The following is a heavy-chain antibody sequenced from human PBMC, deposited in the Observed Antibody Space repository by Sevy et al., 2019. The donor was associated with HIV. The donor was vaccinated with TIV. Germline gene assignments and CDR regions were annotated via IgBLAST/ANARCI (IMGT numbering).Heavy chain of an antibody. V-gene: IGHV3-21*01. Sequence: GGSLRLSCAASGFTFSIYSMTWVRQAPGKGLEWVSSIRSRRSYIYYADSVKGRFTISRDNAKNSLYLQMNSLRAEDTAVYYCASGGYCSGGSGYGPPDSWGQGTLVTISS. CDR3: ASGGYCSGGSGYGPPDS. CDR2: IRSRRSYI. J-gene: IGHJ4*02. CDR1: GFTFSIYS. D-gene: IGHD2-15*01.